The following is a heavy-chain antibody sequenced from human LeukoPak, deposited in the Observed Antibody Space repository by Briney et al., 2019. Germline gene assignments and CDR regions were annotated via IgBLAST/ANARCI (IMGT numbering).Heavy chain of an antibody. Sequence: ASVKVSCKASGYTFTGYYMHWVRQAPGQGLEWMGWINPDSGGTNYAQKFQGRVTMTRDTSISTAYMELSRLRSDDPAVYYCANWDYVWGGYRYSSVYWGQGTLVTVSS. V-gene: IGHV1-2*02. CDR1: GYTFTGYY. D-gene: IGHD3-16*02. CDR2: INPDSGGT. CDR3: ANWDYVWGGYRYSSVY. J-gene: IGHJ4*02.